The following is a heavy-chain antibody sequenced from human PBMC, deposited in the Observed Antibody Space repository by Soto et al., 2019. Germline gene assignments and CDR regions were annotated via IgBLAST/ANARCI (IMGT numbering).Heavy chain of an antibody. CDR3: ARHSRSYYYMDG. Sequence: QLQLQESGPGLEKPSETLSLTCTVSGGSISSSNYYWGWIRQPPGKGLERIGRVYYSGNTYYNPSLKNRVTMSVDTSTNQFSLKLSSVTAADTAVYYCARHSRSYYYMDGWGKGTTVTVSS. CDR1: GGSISSSNYY. CDR2: VYYSGNT. J-gene: IGHJ6*03. V-gene: IGHV4-39*01.